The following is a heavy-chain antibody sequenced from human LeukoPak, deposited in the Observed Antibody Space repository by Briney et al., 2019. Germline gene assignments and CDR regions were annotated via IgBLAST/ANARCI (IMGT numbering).Heavy chain of an antibody. V-gene: IGHV3-7*01. CDR2: IKSDGSEK. D-gene: IGHD4-11*01. CDR3: ARLFPARKAYSTPDY. CDR1: GFTFSNYW. Sequence: GGSLRLSCEGSGFTFSNYWMGWVRQAPGKGLQWVANIKSDGSEKYYVDSVKGRFTISRDNAKNSLYLQMNSLRAEDTAVYYFARLFPARKAYSTPDYWGQGTLVTVSS. J-gene: IGHJ4*02.